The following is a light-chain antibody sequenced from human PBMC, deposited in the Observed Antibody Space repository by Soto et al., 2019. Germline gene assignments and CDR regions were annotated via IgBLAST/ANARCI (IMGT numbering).Light chain of an antibody. V-gene: IGKV3-20*01. Sequence: EIVLTQSPGTLSLSPGERATLSCRASQSVSSTYLAWYQQKPGQPPRLVIYGASSRATGIPDRFSGSGSWTDFILTINRLEPEDFAVYYCQQYGDSPPNTFGQGTKLEI. CDR2: GAS. CDR3: QQYGDSPPNT. J-gene: IGKJ2*01. CDR1: QSVSSTY.